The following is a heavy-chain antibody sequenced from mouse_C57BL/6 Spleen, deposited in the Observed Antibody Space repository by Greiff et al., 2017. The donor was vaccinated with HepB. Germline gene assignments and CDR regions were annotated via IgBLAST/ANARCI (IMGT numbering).Heavy chain of an antibody. J-gene: IGHJ2*01. D-gene: IGHD2-14*01. CDR3: ASGYSDYFDY. Sequence: EVKLQESGPELVKPGASVKISCKASGYSFTDYNMNWVKQSNGKSLEWIGVINPNHGTTSYNQKFKGKATVTVDQSSSTAYMQLNSLTSEDAAVYYCASGYSDYFDYWGQGTTLTVSS. V-gene: IGHV1-39*01. CDR1: GYSFTDYN. CDR2: INPNHGTT.